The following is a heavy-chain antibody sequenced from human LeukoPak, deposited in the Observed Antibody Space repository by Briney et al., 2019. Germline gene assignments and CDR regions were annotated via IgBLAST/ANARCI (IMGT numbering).Heavy chain of an antibody. CDR2: IYYSGST. V-gene: IGHV4-59*08. CDR3: ARLKYYYDSSGYYVDY. D-gene: IGHD3-22*01. J-gene: IGHJ4*02. CDR1: GGSISSYY. Sequence: PSETLSLTCTVSGGSISSYYWSWIRQPPGKGLEWIGYIYYSGSTNYNPSLKSRVIISVDTSKNQFSLKLSSVTAADTAVYYCARLKYYYDSSGYYVDYWGQGTLVTVSS.